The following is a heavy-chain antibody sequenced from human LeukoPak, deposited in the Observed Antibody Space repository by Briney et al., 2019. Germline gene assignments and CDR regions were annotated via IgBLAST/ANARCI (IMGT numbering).Heavy chain of an antibody. D-gene: IGHD6-19*01. Sequence: PGGSLRLSCAAPGFTFSSYAMSWVRQAPGKGLEWVSAISGSGGSTYYADSVKGRFTISRDNSKNTLYLQMNSLRAEDTAVYYCAKGSSGWTYYYYYMDVWGRGTTVTISS. J-gene: IGHJ6*03. V-gene: IGHV3-23*01. CDR3: AKGSSGWTYYYYYMDV. CDR1: GFTFSSYA. CDR2: ISGSGGST.